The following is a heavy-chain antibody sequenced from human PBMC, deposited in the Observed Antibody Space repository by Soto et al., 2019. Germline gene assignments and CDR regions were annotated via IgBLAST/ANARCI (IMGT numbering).Heavy chain of an antibody. D-gene: IGHD3-22*01. CDR2: IIPMFGTA. J-gene: IGHJ4*02. V-gene: IGHV1-69*01. CDR1: GGTFSTYA. CDR3: ARLPDYFTRSGYYYGVDS. Sequence: QVQLVQSGAEVKKPGSSVKVSCKASGGTFSTYAISWVRQAPGQGLEWMGGIIPMFGTAKYAQKFQGRVTITADESTTTAYMELSSLGSDDTAVYYCARLPDYFTRSGYYYGVDSWGQGTLVTVSS.